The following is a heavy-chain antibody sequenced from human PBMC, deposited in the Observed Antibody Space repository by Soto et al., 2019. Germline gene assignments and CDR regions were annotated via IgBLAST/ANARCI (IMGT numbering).Heavy chain of an antibody. CDR2: INDDGIST. Sequence: GESLRLSCAASGFTFSMYWMHWSRQVPGQGPEWVSRINDDGISTNYADSVKGRFTISRDNAKNTLYLQMNALRVEDTAVYYCTRGPRSTSAGTGAFWGQGTLVTVSS. CDR1: GFTFSMYW. V-gene: IGHV3-74*01. J-gene: IGHJ4*02. D-gene: IGHD6-13*01. CDR3: TRGPRSTSAGTGAF.